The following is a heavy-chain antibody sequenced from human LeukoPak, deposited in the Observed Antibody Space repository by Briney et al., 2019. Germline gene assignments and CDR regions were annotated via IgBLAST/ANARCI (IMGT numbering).Heavy chain of an antibody. Sequence: ASVKVSCKASGYTFTTYGIGWVRQAPGQGLDWMGWISGDNGNTNYAQKFQGRIIMATDTSTSTAYMELTSLTSDDTAVYFCARVTYYYGSGREDEFDYWGQGTLVTVSS. D-gene: IGHD3-10*01. V-gene: IGHV1-18*01. CDR3: ARVTYYYGSGREDEFDY. CDR2: ISGDNGNT. J-gene: IGHJ4*02. CDR1: GYTFTTYG.